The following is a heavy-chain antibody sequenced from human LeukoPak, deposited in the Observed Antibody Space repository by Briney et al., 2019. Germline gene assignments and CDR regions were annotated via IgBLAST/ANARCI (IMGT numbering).Heavy chain of an antibody. D-gene: IGHD3-9*01. CDR2: IYYSGST. J-gene: IGHJ4*02. CDR1: GGSISSSSYY. CDR3: ARGSLRYFDLYYFDY. Sequence: SETLSLTCTVSGGSISSSSYYWGWIRQPPGKGLEWIGSIYYSGSTYYNPSLKSRVTISVDTSKNQFSLKLSSVTAADTAVYYCARGSLRYFDLYYFDYWGQGTLVTVSS. V-gene: IGHV4-39*07.